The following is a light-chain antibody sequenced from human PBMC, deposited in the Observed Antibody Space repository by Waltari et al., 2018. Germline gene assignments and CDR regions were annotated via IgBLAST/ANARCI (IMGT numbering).Light chain of an antibody. CDR1: QSISSY. Sequence: DIQLTPPPSSLSASVGERVTVTCRASQSISSYLNWYQQKPGKAPKLLIYAASSLQSGVPSRFSGSGSGTDFTLTISSLQPEDCATYYCQQSYSTPRTFGQGTKLEIK. CDR3: QQSYSTPRT. CDR2: AAS. V-gene: IGKV1-39*01. J-gene: IGKJ2*01.